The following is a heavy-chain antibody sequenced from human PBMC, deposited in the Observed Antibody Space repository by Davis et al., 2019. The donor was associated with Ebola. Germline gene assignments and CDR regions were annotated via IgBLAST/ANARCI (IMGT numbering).Heavy chain of an antibody. J-gene: IGHJ4*02. CDR2: IRSKANSYAT. D-gene: IGHD1-26*01. CDR3: TTPEYSGIHENYFDY. V-gene: IGHV3-73*01. Sequence: GESLKISCAASGFTFSGSAMHWVRQASGKGLEWVGCIRSKANSYATAYAASVKGRFTISRDDSKNTAYLQMNSLKTEDTAVYYCTTPEYSGIHENYFDYWGQGTLVTVSS. CDR1: GFTFSGSA.